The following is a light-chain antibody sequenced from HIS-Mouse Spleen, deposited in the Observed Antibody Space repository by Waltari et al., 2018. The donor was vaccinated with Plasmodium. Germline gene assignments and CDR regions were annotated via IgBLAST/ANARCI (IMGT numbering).Light chain of an antibody. CDR1: PLPNKD. J-gene: IGLJ3*02. CDR3: YSTDSSGNHRV. Sequence: SYELTQPPSVPVSPGPMASITCPGTPLPNKDAYWYQQKSGQAHVLVIYEDSKRPSGIPERFSGSSSGTMATLTISGAQVEDEADYYCYSTDSSGNHRVFGGGTKLTVL. CDR2: EDS. V-gene: IGLV3-10*01.